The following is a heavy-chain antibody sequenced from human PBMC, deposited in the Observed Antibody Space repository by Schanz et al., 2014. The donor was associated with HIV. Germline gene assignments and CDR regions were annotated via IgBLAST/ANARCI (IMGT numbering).Heavy chain of an antibody. CDR3: ARRDTGTLYYYYHYGMDV. Sequence: EVQLVESGGGLVKPGGSLRLSCAASGFTLSSYTMTWVRQAPGKGLEWVSSISTSGYIYYADSVKGRFSISRDSAKNALYLQMNSLRRDDTAVYYCARRDTGTLYYYYHYGMDVWGQGTTVTVSS. D-gene: IGHD1-1*01. CDR1: GFTLSSYT. CDR2: ISTSGYI. J-gene: IGHJ6*02. V-gene: IGHV3-21*01.